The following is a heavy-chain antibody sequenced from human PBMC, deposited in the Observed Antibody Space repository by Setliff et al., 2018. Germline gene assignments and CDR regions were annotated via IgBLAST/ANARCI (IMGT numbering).Heavy chain of an antibody. Sequence: PGGSLRLSCAASAPAFSNYYMSWVRQAPGKGLQWVANIKQDGSETYYADSVQCRFTISRDKNSLYLQMHSLRAEDTAVYYCARGGGHYSWGQGTMVTVSS. J-gene: IGHJ5*02. CDR3: ARGGGHYS. D-gene: IGHD3-3*01. CDR2: IKQDGSET. V-gene: IGHV3-7*03. CDR1: APAFSNYY.